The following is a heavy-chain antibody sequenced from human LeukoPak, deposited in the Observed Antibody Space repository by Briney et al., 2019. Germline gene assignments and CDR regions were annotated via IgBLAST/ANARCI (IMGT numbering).Heavy chain of an antibody. D-gene: IGHD5-24*01. J-gene: IGHJ4*02. V-gene: IGHV4-59*08. Sequence: PSETLSLTCAVYGGSISSYYWSWIRQPPGKGLEWIGYIYYSGSTNYNPSLKSRVTISVDTSVNQFSLKLSSVTAADTAVYYCARSKGARYTHPPDYWGQGTPVTVSS. CDR1: GGSISSYY. CDR3: ARSKGARYTHPPDY. CDR2: IYYSGST.